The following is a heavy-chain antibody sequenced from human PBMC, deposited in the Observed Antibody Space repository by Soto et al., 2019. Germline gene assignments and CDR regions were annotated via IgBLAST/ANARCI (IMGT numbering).Heavy chain of an antibody. CDR2: IYYSGSS. CDR3: ARSRISIFGILIIGSSFDP. V-gene: IGHV4-30-4*01. Sequence: LSLTCTVSGGSISSGDYYWSWIRQPPGKGLEWIGYIYYSGSSYYNPSLKSRVSISIDTSKNQFSLKLSSVTAADTAVYYCARSRISIFGILIIGSSFDPWGQGSLVTVSS. D-gene: IGHD3-3*01. CDR1: GGSISSGDYY. J-gene: IGHJ5*02.